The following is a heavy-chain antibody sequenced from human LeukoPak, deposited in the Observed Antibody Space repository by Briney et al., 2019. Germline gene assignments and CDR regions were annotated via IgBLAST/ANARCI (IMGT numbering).Heavy chain of an antibody. Sequence: SETLSLTCTVSGGPISSSSYYWGWIRQPPGKGLEWIGSIYYSGSTYYNPSLKSRVTISVDTSKNQFSLKLSSVTAADTAVYYCARDGYSSGWYWRLWGEEPSVGPQGFDYWGQGTLVTVSS. D-gene: IGHD6-19*01. CDR1: GGPISSSSYY. J-gene: IGHJ4*02. CDR3: ARDGYSSGWYWRLWGEEPSVGPQGFDY. V-gene: IGHV4-39*07. CDR2: IYYSGST.